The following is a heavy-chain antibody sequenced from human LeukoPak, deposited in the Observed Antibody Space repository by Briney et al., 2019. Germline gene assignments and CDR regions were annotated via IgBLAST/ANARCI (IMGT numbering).Heavy chain of an antibody. CDR3: VKEYHSRGFGAYFDY. CDR2: ISSDGSIK. CDR1: KFTFSHYD. D-gene: IGHD3-3*01. Sequence: PGGSLRLSCTASKFTFSHYDMQWVRQAPGRGLEWVAVISSDGSIKVYADSVKGRFTLSRDNSINTVDLQMNSLRAEDTAVYYCVKEYHSRGFGAYFDYWGQGTLVTVSS. V-gene: IGHV3-30*18. J-gene: IGHJ4*02.